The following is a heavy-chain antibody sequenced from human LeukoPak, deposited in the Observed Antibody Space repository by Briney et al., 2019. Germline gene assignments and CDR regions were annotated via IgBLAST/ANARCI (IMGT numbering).Heavy chain of an antibody. CDR2: ISSNSRYI. CDR3: ARGPGGSGSYYDY. D-gene: IGHD3-10*01. CDR1: GFTFSSYS. Sequence: GGSLRLSCAASGFTFSSYSMSWVRQAPGKGLEWVSYISSNSRYIYYADSVKGRFTISRDNAKNSLYLQMNSLRTEELAVYYCARGPGGSGSYYDYWGQGTLVTVSS. V-gene: IGHV3-21*01. J-gene: IGHJ4*02.